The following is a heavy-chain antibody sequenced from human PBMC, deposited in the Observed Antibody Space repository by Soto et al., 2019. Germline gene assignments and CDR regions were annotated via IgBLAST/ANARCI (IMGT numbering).Heavy chain of an antibody. CDR1: GYIFNYYG. J-gene: IGHJ4*02. V-gene: IGHV1-18*04. CDR3: ARVDVAVAPAAMYYFDS. D-gene: IGHD2-2*03. CDR2: INVYNGDI. Sequence: QVQLLQSGAEVQKPGASVKVSCKASGYIFNYYGISWVRQAPGQGLEWMGWINVYNGDIKFAEKFQDRVTMTTDTSTTTAYMELRSLRSDDTAVYYCARVDVAVAPAAMYYFDSWGQGTLVTVSS.